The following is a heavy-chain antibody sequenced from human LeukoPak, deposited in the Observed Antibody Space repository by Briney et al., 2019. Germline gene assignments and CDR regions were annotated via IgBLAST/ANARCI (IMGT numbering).Heavy chain of an antibody. CDR2: ISHSGST. CDR1: GYSISSGYY. CDR3: ASAGIVGATDYYYYMDV. V-gene: IGHV4-38-2*02. Sequence: SETLSLTCTVSGYSISSGYYWGWIRQPPGKGLEWIGSISHSGSTYYNPSLKSRLTISLDASKNQFSLKLSSVTAADTAVYYCASAGIVGATDYYYYMDVWGKGTTVTVSS. J-gene: IGHJ6*03. D-gene: IGHD1-26*01.